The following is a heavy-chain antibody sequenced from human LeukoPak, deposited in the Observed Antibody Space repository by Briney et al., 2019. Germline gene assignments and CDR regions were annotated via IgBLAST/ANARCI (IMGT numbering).Heavy chain of an antibody. CDR3: ARSHVFPRYSNWFDP. CDR1: GYTFYTYG. CDR2: IRTDDGDT. V-gene: IGHV1-18*01. D-gene: IGHD1-26*01. J-gene: IGHJ5*02. Sequence: ASVKVSCKASGYTFYTYGITWVRQAPGQGLEWMGWIRTDDGDTHYAEKLQGRVSMTADTSTSTAYMELRSLRSDDTAVYYCARSHVFPRYSNWFDPWGQGTLVTVSS.